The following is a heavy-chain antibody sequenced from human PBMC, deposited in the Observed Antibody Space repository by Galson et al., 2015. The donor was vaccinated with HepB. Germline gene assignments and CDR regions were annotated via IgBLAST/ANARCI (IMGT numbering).Heavy chain of an antibody. J-gene: IGHJ4*02. CDR2: ISGSGGST. V-gene: IGHV3-23*01. D-gene: IGHD3-3*01. CDR1: GFTFSSYA. Sequence: SLRLSCAASGFTFSSYAMSWVRQAPGKGLEWVSAISGSGGSTYYADSVKGRFTISRDNSKNTLYLQMNSLRAEDTAVYYCAKDLRGFWSGYFAESGEIDYWGQGTLVTVSS. CDR3: AKDLRGFWSGYFAESGEIDY.